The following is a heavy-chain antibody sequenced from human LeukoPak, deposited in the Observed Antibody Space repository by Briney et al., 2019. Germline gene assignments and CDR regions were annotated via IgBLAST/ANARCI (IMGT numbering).Heavy chain of an antibody. CDR3: AREDLWFGDPARNRFDP. V-gene: IGHV1-18*01. CDR1: GYTFTSYG. J-gene: IGHJ5*02. D-gene: IGHD3-10*01. Sequence: GASVKVSCKASGYTFTSYGISWVRQAPGQGLEWMGWISAYNGNTNYAQKLQGRVTMTTDTSTSTAYMELRSLRSDDTAVYYCAREDLWFGDPARNRFDPWGQGTLVTVSS. CDR2: ISAYNGNT.